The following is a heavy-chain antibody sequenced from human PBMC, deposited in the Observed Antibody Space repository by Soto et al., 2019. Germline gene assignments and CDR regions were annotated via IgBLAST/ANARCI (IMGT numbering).Heavy chain of an antibody. D-gene: IGHD3-10*01. V-gene: IGHV1-69*04. J-gene: IGHJ4*02. CDR1: GGTFSLYT. CDR2: IIPFHGVT. Sequence: ASVNVSCKAAGGTFSLYTINWVRQAPGQGLEWMGRIIPFHGVTNYAQKFQARVTFTADKSTSTAYMELSGLRFEDTAMYYCTRDWEITVSTWSFGGFWGRGTLVTVSS. CDR3: TRDWEITVSTWSFGGF.